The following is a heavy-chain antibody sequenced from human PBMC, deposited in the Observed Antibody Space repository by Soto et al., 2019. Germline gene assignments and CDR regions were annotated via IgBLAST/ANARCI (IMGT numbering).Heavy chain of an antibody. CDR1: GYSFTSYW. V-gene: IGHV5-10-1*01. Sequence: GESLKISCKGSGYSFTSYWISWARQMPGKSLEWMGRIDPSDSYTNYSPSFQGHVTISADKSISTAHLQWSSLKASHSAMFYSARRRGFSGYDAFDIWGQGTMVTVSS. CDR2: IDPSDSYT. CDR3: ARRRGFSGYDAFDI. J-gene: IGHJ3*02. D-gene: IGHD5-12*01.